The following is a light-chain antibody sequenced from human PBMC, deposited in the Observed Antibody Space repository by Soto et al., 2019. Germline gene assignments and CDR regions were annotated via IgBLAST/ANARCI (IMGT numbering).Light chain of an antibody. CDR1: SSNIGAGYD. J-gene: IGLJ2*01. V-gene: IGLV1-40*01. Sequence: QSVLTQLPSVSGAPGQRVTISCTGSSSNIGAGYDVHWYQQLPGTAPKLLIYGNSNRPSGVPDRFSGSKSGTSASLAITGLQAEDEADYYCQSYDSSLSEVFGGGTKVTVL. CDR2: GNS. CDR3: QSYDSSLSEV.